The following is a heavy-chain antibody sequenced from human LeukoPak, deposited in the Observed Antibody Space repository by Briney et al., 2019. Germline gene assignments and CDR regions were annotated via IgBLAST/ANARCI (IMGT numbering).Heavy chain of an antibody. J-gene: IGHJ4*02. CDR3: ARGSRLPFNY. CDR1: GGSISNYY. Sequence: PSETLSLTCTVSGGSISNYYWSWIRRPPGKGLEWIGYIFYSGSTLYNPSLKSRVTISVDTSKNQFSLKLSSVAAADTAVYYCARGSRLPFNYWGQGTLVTVSS. V-gene: IGHV4-59*08. CDR2: IFYSGST. D-gene: IGHD2-21*01.